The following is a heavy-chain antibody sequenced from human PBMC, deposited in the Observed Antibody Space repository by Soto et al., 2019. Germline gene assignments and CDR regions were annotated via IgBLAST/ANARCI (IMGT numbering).Heavy chain of an antibody. CDR2: ISGYNANT. CDR1: DNTFTYYG. D-gene: IGHD2-8*02. V-gene: IGHV1-18*01. CDR3: AAPGGHHFGMDV. Sequence: ASVKVSCKSFDNTFTYYGINWVRQAPGQGLGWLGWISGYNANTKEAQKFQDRVSMTADTSTRTAYLEVRSLTSDDTGVYFCAAPGGHHFGMDVWGQGTTVTVSS. J-gene: IGHJ6*02.